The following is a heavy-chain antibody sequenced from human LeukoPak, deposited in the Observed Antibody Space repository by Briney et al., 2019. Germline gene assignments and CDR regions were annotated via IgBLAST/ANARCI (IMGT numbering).Heavy chain of an antibody. CDR2: ISGSGGST. CDR3: AKGGRDYDYVWGSYRFPYYFDY. J-gene: IGHJ4*02. V-gene: IGHV3-23*01. Sequence: GGSLRLSCAASGFTFSRYAMSRVRQAPGKGLDWVSAISGSGGSTYYADSVKGRFTISRDNSKNTLYLQMNSLRAEDTAVYYCAKGGRDYDYVWGSYRFPYYFDYWGQGTLVTVSS. CDR1: GFTFSRYA. D-gene: IGHD3-16*02.